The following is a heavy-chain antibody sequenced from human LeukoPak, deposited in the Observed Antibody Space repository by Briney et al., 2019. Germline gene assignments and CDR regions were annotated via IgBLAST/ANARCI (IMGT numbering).Heavy chain of an antibody. J-gene: IGHJ4*02. Sequence: SQTLSLTCAISGDSVSSNSATWTWIRQSPSRGLEWLGRTYYRSTWLNDYAGSLKSRISINPDTSKNQFSLQLNSVTPEDTAVYYCAREPHGSGLLFDYWGRGTLVTVSS. CDR2: TYYRSTWLN. V-gene: IGHV6-1*01. CDR1: GDSVSSNSAT. D-gene: IGHD6-19*01. CDR3: AREPHGSGLLFDY.